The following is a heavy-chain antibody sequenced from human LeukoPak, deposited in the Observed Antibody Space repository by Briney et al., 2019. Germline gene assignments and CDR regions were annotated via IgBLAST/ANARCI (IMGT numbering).Heavy chain of an antibody. V-gene: IGHV3-53*01. Sequence: GGTLRLSCAASGFTVSTNYMNWVRQAPGKGLELVSILYSGSSTYYAASVDGRFTMVRASSNNTLFLQMTDLRAEATAVYYSTRGGDHFHWYLDVWGSGTLVTVSS. CDR1: GFTVSTNY. CDR2: LYSGSST. D-gene: IGHD3-3*02. J-gene: IGHJ2*01. CDR3: TRGGDHFHWYLDV.